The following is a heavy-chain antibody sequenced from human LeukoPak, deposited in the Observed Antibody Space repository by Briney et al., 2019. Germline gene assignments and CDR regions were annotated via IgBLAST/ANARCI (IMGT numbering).Heavy chain of an antibody. J-gene: IGHJ3*02. CDR2: IYHSGST. Sequence: PSETLSLTCAVSGGSISSGGYSWSWIRQPPGKGLEWIGYIYHSGSTYYNPSLKSRVTISVDRSKNQFSLKLSSVTAADTAVYYCASLITMVRGVMPFAFDIRGQGTMVTVSS. CDR1: GGSISSGGYS. D-gene: IGHD3-10*01. V-gene: IGHV4-30-2*01. CDR3: ASLITMVRGVMPFAFDI.